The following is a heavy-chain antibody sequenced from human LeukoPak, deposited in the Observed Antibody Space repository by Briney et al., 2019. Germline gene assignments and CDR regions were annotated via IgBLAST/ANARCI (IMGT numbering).Heavy chain of an antibody. CDR2: ISYSGST. J-gene: IGHJ6*03. CDR3: ARDLSGPNYYYYYMDV. CDR1: GGSISSGDYY. V-gene: IGHV4-30-4*08. D-gene: IGHD3-3*01. Sequence: SETLSLTCTVSGGSISSGDYYWSWIRQPPGKGLEWIGYISYSGSTYYSPSLKSRITISVATSKNQFSLRLTSVTAADTAVYYCARDLSGPNYYYYYMDVWGKGTPVTVSS.